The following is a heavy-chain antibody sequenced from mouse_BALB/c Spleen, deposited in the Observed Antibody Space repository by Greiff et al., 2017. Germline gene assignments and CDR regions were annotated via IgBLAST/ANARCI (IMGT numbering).Heavy chain of an antibody. CDR3: ARGGNYGGVYAMDY. D-gene: IGHD2-1*01. V-gene: IGHV1-9*01. CDR1: GYTFSSYW. CDR2: ILPGSGST. J-gene: IGHJ4*01. Sequence: VKLQESGAELMKPGASVKISCKATGYTFSSYWIEWVKQRPGHGLEWIGEILPGSGSTNYNEKFKGKATFTADTSSNTAYMQLSSLTSEDSAVYYCARGGNYGGVYAMDYWGQGTSVTVSS.